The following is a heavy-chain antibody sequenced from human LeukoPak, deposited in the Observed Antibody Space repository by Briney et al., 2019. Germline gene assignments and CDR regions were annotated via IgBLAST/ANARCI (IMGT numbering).Heavy chain of an antibody. CDR1: GFTVSSNY. V-gene: IGHV3-66*01. D-gene: IGHD6-13*01. CDR3: ASSRIAGALDY. Sequence: GGSLRLSCAASGFTVSSNYMNWVRQAPGKGLEWVSVIYSSGSIYYVDSVKGRFIISRDNSKNTLYLQMKSLRADDTAVYYCASSRIAGALDYWGQGTLVTVSS. CDR2: IYSSGSI. J-gene: IGHJ4*02.